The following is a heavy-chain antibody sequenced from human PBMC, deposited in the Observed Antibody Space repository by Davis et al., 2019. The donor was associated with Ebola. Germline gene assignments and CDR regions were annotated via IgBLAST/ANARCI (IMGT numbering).Heavy chain of an antibody. CDR1: GGSISSGDYY. D-gene: IGHD3-3*01. J-gene: IGHJ6*02. CDR2: IYYSGST. CDR3: ARGVGDFWSGYYYGMDV. V-gene: IGHV4-30-4*01. Sequence: SETLSLTCTVSGGSISSGDYYWSWIRQPPGKGLEWIGYIYYSGSTYYNPSLKSRVTISVDTSKNQFSLKLSSVTAADTAVYYWARGVGDFWSGYYYGMDVWGQGTTVTVSS.